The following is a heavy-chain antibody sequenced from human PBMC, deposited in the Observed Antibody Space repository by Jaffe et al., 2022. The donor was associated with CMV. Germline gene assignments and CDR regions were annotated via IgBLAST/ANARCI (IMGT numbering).Heavy chain of an antibody. Sequence: EVQLVESGGGLVKPGGSLRLSCAASGFTFSNAWMSWVRQAPGKGLEWVGRIKSKTDGGTTDYAAPVKGRFTISRDDSKNTLYLQMNSLKTEDTAVYYCTTGYSCSSTSCYLYYYYYYMDVWGKGTTVTVSS. J-gene: IGHJ6*03. CDR1: GFTFSNAW. V-gene: IGHV3-15*01. CDR3: TTGYSCSSTSCYLYYYYYYMDV. D-gene: IGHD2-2*01. CDR2: IKSKTDGGTT.